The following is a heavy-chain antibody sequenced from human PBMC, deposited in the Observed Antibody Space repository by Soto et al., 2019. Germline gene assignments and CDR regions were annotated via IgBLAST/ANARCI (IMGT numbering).Heavy chain of an antibody. Sequence: SETLSLTCAVSSYSIIGGFYWAWIRQPPGKGLGWNGNIYHSGSAHYKPSLKSRVTLSVDTYKNTFSLRLTSVTAADTAVYYCARVTIFEYWFDPWGQAILVTVSS. CDR2: IYHSGSA. J-gene: IGHJ5*02. V-gene: IGHV4-38-2*01. D-gene: IGHD3-3*01. CDR3: ARVTIFEYWFDP. CDR1: SYSIIGGFY.